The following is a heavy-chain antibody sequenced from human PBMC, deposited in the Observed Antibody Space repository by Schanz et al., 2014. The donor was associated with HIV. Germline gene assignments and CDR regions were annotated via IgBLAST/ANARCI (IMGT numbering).Heavy chain of an antibody. J-gene: IGHJ4*02. D-gene: IGHD1-7*01. CDR1: GFSFSSYA. Sequence: EVQLVESGGAWVQPGGSLRLSCAASGFSFSSYAMSWVRQAPGKGLEWISSISGSGDNTYYADSVKGRFTISRDNSKNTVYLQMNSLRAEDTAVYYCAKDPRYNWNFEFDYWGQGTLVTVSS. V-gene: IGHV3-23*04. CDR2: ISGSGDNT. CDR3: AKDPRYNWNFEFDY.